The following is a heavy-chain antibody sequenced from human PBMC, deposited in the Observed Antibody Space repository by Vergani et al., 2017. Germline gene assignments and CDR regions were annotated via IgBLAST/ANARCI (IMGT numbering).Heavy chain of an antibody. V-gene: IGHV3-21*01. CDR3: ARDLRILSYVDY. D-gene: IGHD2-15*01. CDR2: ISSSSSYI. Sequence: EVQLVESGGGLVKPGGSLRLSCAASGFTFSSYSMNWVRQAPGKELEWVSSISSSSSYISYADSVKGRFTISRDNAKNSLYLQMNSLRAEDTAVYYCARDLRILSYVDYWGEGTLVTVSS. CDR1: GFTFSSYS. J-gene: IGHJ4*02.